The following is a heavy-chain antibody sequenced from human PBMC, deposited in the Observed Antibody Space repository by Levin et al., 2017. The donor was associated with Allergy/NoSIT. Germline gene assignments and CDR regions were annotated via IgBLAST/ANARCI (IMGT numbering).Heavy chain of an antibody. CDR1: GFTFSSYA. V-gene: IGHV3-30-3*01. CDR3: ARDRSENYYYYGMDV. Sequence: GGSLRLSCAASGFTFSSYAMHWVRQAPGKGLEWVAVISYDGSNKYYADSVKGRFTISRDNSKNTLYLQMNSLRAEDTAVYYCARDRSENYYYYGMDVWGQGTTVTVSS. CDR2: ISYDGSNK. J-gene: IGHJ6*02.